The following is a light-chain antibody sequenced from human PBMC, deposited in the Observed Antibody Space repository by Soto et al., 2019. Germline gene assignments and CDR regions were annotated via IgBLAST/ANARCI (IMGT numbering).Light chain of an antibody. CDR1: QDIANF. CDR2: AAS. Sequence: IQMTQSPSSLSASLGERVTITCRASQDIANFLHWYQHKPRKAPRLLIYAASNLQRGVPSRLSGRGSGTDLTLTISRLEPEDSAVYYCQQYGSSGTFGQGTKVDIK. V-gene: IGKV1-NL1*01. CDR3: QQYGSSGT. J-gene: IGKJ1*01.